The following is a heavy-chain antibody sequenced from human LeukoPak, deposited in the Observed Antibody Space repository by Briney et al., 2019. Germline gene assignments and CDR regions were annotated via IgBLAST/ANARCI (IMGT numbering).Heavy chain of an antibody. V-gene: IGHV4-59*08. CDR2: IYYSGST. Sequence: SETLSLTCTVSGGSISSHYWSWIRQPPGKGLEWIGYIYYSGSTNYNPSLKSRVTISVDTSKNQFSLKLTSVTAADTAVYYCARTPLGYYYGSGTYSYGMDVWGQGTTVTVSS. CDR1: GGSISSHY. CDR3: ARTPLGYYYGSGTYSYGMDV. J-gene: IGHJ6*02. D-gene: IGHD3-10*01.